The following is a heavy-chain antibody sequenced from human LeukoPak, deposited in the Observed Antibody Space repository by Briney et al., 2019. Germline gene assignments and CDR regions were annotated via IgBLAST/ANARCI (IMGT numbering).Heavy chain of an antibody. V-gene: IGHV4-39*07. J-gene: IGHJ4*02. CDR1: GGSISSSSYY. Sequence: SETLSLTCTVSGGSISSSSYYWGWIRQPPGKGLEWIGSIYYSGSTYYNPSLKSRVTISVDTSKNQFSLKLSSVTAADTAVYYCARGVPLYYFDYWGQGTLVTVSS. CDR3: ARGVPLYYFDY. CDR2: IYYSGST.